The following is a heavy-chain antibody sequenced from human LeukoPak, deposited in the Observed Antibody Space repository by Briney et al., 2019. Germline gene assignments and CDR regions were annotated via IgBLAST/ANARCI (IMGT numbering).Heavy chain of an antibody. CDR2: ISGGGGST. CDR3: AKVGSIAAHYYYYYMDV. CDR1: GFTFSSYA. D-gene: IGHD6-6*01. J-gene: IGHJ6*03. V-gene: IGHV3-23*01. Sequence: GGSLRLSCAASGFTFSSYAMSWVRQAPGKGLEWVSAISGGGGSTYYADSVKGRFTISRDNSKNTLYLQMNSLRAEDTAVYYCAKVGSIAAHYYYYYMDVWGKGTTVTVSS.